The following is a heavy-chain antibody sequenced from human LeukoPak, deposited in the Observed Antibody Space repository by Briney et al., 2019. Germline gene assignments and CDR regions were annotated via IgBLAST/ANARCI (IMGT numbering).Heavy chain of an antibody. D-gene: IGHD3-22*01. Sequence: GGSLRLSCAASGFTFSSYGMHWVRQAPGKGLEWVAVTSYDGSNKYYADSVKGRFTISRDNSKNTLYLQMNSLRAEDTAVYYCAKDLDDSSGYYYPGFDYWGQGTLVTVSS. V-gene: IGHV3-30*18. CDR1: GFTFSSYG. J-gene: IGHJ4*02. CDR2: TSYDGSNK. CDR3: AKDLDDSSGYYYPGFDY.